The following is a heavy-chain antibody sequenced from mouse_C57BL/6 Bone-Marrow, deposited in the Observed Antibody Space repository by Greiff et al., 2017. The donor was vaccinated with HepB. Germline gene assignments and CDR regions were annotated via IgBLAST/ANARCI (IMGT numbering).Heavy chain of an antibody. CDR3: ARKGLITTVVAPYFDV. Sequence: EVKLQESGPVLVKPGASVKMSCKASGYTFTDYYMNWVKQSHGKSLEWIGVINPYNGGTSYNQKFKGKATLTVDKSSSTAYMELNSLTSEDSAVYYCARKGLITTVVAPYFDVWGTGTTVTVSS. J-gene: IGHJ1*03. CDR2: INPYNGGT. D-gene: IGHD1-1*01. CDR1: GYTFTDYY. V-gene: IGHV1-19*01.